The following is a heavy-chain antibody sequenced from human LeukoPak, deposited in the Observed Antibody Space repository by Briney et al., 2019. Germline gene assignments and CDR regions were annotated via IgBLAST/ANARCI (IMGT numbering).Heavy chain of an antibody. V-gene: IGHV3-74*01. Sequence: GGSLRLSCAASGFTFDDYEMSWVRQAPGKGLEWVSRISSDGSTTDYADSVRGRFTISRDNAKNTLYLQMNSLRAEDTAVYYCARSNYVFDLWGRGTLVTVSS. D-gene: IGHD4-11*01. J-gene: IGHJ2*01. CDR2: ISSDGSTT. CDR3: ARSNYVFDL. CDR1: GFTFDDYE.